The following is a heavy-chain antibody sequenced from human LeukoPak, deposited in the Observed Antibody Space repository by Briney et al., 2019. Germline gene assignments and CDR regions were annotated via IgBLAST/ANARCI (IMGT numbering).Heavy chain of an antibody. J-gene: IGHJ4*02. CDR1: GFTFSSYA. CDR2: ISGSGGTI. Sequence: QTGGSLRLSCAASGFTFSSYAMSWVRQAPGKGLQWVSAISGSGGTIYYADSVKGRFTISRDNSKNTLYLQMNSLRAEDTAVYYCAKVQEMATILPPFHYWGQGTLVTVSS. V-gene: IGHV3-23*01. D-gene: IGHD5-24*01. CDR3: AKVQEMATILPPFHY.